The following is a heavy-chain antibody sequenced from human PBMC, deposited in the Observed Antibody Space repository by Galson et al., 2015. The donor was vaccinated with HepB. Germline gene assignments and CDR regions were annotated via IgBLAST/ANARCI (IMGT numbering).Heavy chain of an antibody. Sequence: SLRLSCAASGFPFNNAWMTWVRQAPGMGLECVGRIKSKTDGETTDYAAPVKGRFTISRDDSKNRLYLQMNSLKTEDTAVYYCTTDVYYSTYWSWLDPWGQGTLVTVSS. V-gene: IGHV3-15*01. CDR2: IKSKTDGETT. J-gene: IGHJ5*02. CDR1: GFPFNNAW. D-gene: IGHD2-8*02. CDR3: TTDVYYSTYWSWLDP.